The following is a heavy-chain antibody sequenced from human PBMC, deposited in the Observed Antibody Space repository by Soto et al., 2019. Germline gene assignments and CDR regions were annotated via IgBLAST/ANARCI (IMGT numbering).Heavy chain of an antibody. Sequence: QVQLVECGGGVVQPGRSLRLSCAASGFTFSSYAMHWVRQAPGKGLEWVAVISYDGSNKNYADSVKGRFTISRDNSKNTLYVQMNSLRAEDMAVYYCARGYDFWSGYYYPYGMDVWGQGTTVTVSS. CDR3: ARGYDFWSGYYYPYGMDV. D-gene: IGHD3-3*01. J-gene: IGHJ6*02. V-gene: IGHV3-30-3*01. CDR1: GFTFSSYA. CDR2: ISYDGSNK.